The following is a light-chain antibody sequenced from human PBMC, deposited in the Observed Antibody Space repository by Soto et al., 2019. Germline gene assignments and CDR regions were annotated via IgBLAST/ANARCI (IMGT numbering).Light chain of an antibody. V-gene: IGLV2-14*01. CDR2: DVS. CDR3: SSDTSSSTGV. CDR1: SSDVGGYNY. Sequence: QSALTQPASVSGSPGQSIAISCTGTSSDVGGYNYVSWYQQHPGKTPNLMIYDVSNRPSGVSNRFSGSKSGNTASLTISGLQAEDEADYYCSSDTSSSTGVFGGGTKLTVL. J-gene: IGLJ3*02.